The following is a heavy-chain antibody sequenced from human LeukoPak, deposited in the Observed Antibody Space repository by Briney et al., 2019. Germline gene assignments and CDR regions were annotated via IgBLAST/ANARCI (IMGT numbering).Heavy chain of an antibody. CDR1: GGSLYTDDYY. D-gene: IGHD5/OR15-5a*01. CDR3: ARENIVSTRDFDF. Sequence: SETLSLTCTVSGGSLYTDDYYWAWIRQPPGKAGEWVGSLFYSGAMYYNPSLKSRITMLVDSSKSQFSLDLNSVTAADTAVYYCARENIVSTRDFDFWGQGALVAVSS. V-gene: IGHV4-39*07. CDR2: LFYSGAM. J-gene: IGHJ4*02.